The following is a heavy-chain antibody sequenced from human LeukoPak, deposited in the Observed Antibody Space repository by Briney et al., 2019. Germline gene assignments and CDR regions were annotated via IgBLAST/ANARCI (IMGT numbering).Heavy chain of an antibody. J-gene: IGHJ6*03. CDR1: GFTFSSYA. CDR2: ISGSGGST. D-gene: IGHD3-10*01. V-gene: IGHV3-23*01. CDR3: AKAGGSGGYGLQYYYYMDV. Sequence: PGGSLRLSCAASGFTFSSYAMSWVRQAPGKGLEWVSAISGSGGSTYYADSVKGRFTISRDNSKNTLYLQMNSLRAEDTALYYCAKAGGSGGYGLQYYYYMDVWGKGTTVTVSS.